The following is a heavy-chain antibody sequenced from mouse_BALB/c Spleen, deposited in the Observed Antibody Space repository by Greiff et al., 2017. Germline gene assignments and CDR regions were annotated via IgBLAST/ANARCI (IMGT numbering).Heavy chain of an antibody. CDR3: ASPIYDGYYGFAY. CDR1: GYSITSDYA. J-gene: IGHJ3*01. V-gene: IGHV3-2*02. CDR2: ISYSGST. D-gene: IGHD2-3*01. Sequence: EVQLQQSGPGLVKPSQSLSLTCTVTGYSITSDYAWNWIRQFPGNKLEWMGYISYSGSTSYNPSLKSRISITRDTSKNQFFLQLNSVTTEDTATYYCASPIYDGYYGFAYWGQGTLVTVSA.